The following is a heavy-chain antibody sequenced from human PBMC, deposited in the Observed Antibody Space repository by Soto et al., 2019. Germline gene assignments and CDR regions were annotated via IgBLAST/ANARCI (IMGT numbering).Heavy chain of an antibody. Sequence: GGSLRLSCAASGFTFSNYGMNWVRQSPGKGLEWVSCISGSSSTIFYADSVKGRFTISRDNARNSLSLQMNSLRDEEPAVYYCASAPSRIRPLDYWGRGTLVTVSS. J-gene: IGHJ4*02. CDR2: ISGSSSTI. CDR1: GFTFSNYG. CDR3: ASAPSRIRPLDY. V-gene: IGHV3-48*02.